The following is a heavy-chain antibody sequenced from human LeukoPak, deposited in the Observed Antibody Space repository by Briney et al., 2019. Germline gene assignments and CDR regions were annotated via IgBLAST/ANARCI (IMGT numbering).Heavy chain of an antibody. V-gene: IGHV3-66*01. CDR3: ARDLTFHYYDSSARGAFDI. CDR1: GFTVSSNY. Sequence: GGSLRLSCAASGFTVSSNYMSWVRQAPGKGLEWVSVIYSGGSTYYADSVKGRFTISRDNSKNTLYLQMNSLRAEDTAVYYCARDLTFHYYDSSARGAFDIWGKGTMVTVFS. CDR2: IYSGGST. D-gene: IGHD3-22*01. J-gene: IGHJ3*02.